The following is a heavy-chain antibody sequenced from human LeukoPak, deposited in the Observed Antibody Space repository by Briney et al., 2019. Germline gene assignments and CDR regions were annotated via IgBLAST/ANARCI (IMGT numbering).Heavy chain of an antibody. CDR3: ARDSTYYDSSGYHDAFDI. V-gene: IGHV4-61*05. J-gene: IGHJ3*02. D-gene: IGHD3-22*01. CDR1: GGSISSSSYY. Sequence: PSETLSLTCTVSGGSISSSSYYWGWIRQPPGKGLEWIGYIYYSGSTNYNPSLKSRVTISVDTSKNQFSLKLSSVTAADTAVYYCARDSTYYDSSGYHDAFDIWGQGTMVTVSS. CDR2: IYYSGST.